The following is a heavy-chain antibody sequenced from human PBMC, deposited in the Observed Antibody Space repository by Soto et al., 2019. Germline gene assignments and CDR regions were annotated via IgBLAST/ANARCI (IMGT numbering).Heavy chain of an antibody. CDR3: ARPDSSGWYDY. V-gene: IGHV4-39*01. CDR1: GGSISSSSYY. D-gene: IGHD6-19*01. Sequence: QLQLQESGPGLVKPSETLSLTCTVSGGSISSSSYYWGWIRQPPGKGLEWIGSIYYSGSTYYNPSLKSRVTISVDTSKNQFSLKLSSVTAADTAVYYCARPDSSGWYDYWGQGTLVTVSS. CDR2: IYYSGST. J-gene: IGHJ4*02.